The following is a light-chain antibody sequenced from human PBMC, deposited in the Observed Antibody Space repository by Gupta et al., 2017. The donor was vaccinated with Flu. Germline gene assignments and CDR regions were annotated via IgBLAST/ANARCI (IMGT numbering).Light chain of an antibody. V-gene: IGKV4-1*01. Sequence: SLGERAIINCKSSQSSLYSSNNKNSLAWYQHKPGQPPRLLIYWASARESGVPDRFSGSGSGTDFTLTISSLQAEDVAVYYCHQETTTPWTFGQGTKVEIK. CDR2: WAS. CDR3: HQETTTPWT. J-gene: IGKJ1*01. CDR1: QSSLYSSNNKNS.